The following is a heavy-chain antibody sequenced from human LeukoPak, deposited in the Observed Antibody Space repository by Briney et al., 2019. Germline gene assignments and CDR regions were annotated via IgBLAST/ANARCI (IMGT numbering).Heavy chain of an antibody. D-gene: IGHD5-12*01. CDR1: GISVSSNY. V-gene: IGHV3-53*01. Sequence: PGGSLRLSCAASGISVSSNYMSWVRQAPGKGLEWVSVLYSGGSIYYADSVKGRFTISRDNSKKTLYLQMNSLRAEDTAVYYCARGGGYGQDFDYWGQGTLVTVSS. CDR3: ARGGGYGQDFDY. J-gene: IGHJ4*02. CDR2: LYSGGSI.